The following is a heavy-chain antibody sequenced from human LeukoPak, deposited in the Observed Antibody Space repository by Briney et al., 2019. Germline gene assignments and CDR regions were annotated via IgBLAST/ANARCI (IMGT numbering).Heavy chain of an antibody. V-gene: IGHV1-2*04. Sequence: GASVKVSCKASGYTFTGYYMHWVRQAPGQGLEWMGWINPNSGSTNYAQKFQGWVTMTRDTSISTAYMELSRLRSDDTAVYYCARGIGSWYPRFDYWGQGTLVTVSS. CDR3: ARGIGSWYPRFDY. CDR1: GYTFTGYY. CDR2: INPNSGST. J-gene: IGHJ4*02. D-gene: IGHD6-13*01.